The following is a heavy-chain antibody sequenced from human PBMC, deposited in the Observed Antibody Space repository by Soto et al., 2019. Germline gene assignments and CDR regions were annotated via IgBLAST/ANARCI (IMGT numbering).Heavy chain of an antibody. CDR3: ARMVRTRYSSGWYDY. V-gene: IGHV1-18*01. J-gene: IGHJ4*02. Sequence: QVQLVQSGAEVKKPGASVKVSCKASGYTFTSYGISWVRQAPGQGLEWMGWLSAYNGNTNYAHKLQGRVTMTTDTPTSTAYMELRSLRSDDTAVYYCARMVRTRYSSGWYDYWGQGTLVTVSS. CDR2: LSAYNGNT. CDR1: GYTFTSYG. D-gene: IGHD6-19*01.